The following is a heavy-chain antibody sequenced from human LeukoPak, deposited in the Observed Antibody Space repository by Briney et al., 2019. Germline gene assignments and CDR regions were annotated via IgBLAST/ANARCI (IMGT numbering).Heavy chain of an antibody. J-gene: IGHJ6*02. V-gene: IGHV4-34*01. D-gene: IGHD6-19*01. Sequence: PSETLYLTCAVYGGSFSGYYWSWIRQPPGKGLEWIGEINHSGSTNYNPSLKSRVTISVDTSKNQFSLKLSSVTAADTAVYYCARVVVAGTKYYYYYYGMDVWGQGTTVTVSS. CDR3: ARVVVAGTKYYYYYYGMDV. CDR2: INHSGST. CDR1: GGSFSGYY.